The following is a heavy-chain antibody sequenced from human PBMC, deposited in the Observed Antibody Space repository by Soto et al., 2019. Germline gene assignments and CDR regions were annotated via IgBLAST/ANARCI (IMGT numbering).Heavy chain of an antibody. CDR2: IHPGDSDT. V-gene: IGHV5-51*01. J-gene: IGHJ6*02. CDR3: ARSDTAMVAGSYYYGMDV. D-gene: IGHD5-18*01. CDR1: GYSFTSYW. Sequence: PGESLKISCKGSGYSFTSYWIGWVRQMPGKGLEWMGIIHPGDSDTRYSPSFQGQVTISADKSISTAYLQWSSLKASDTAMYYCARSDTAMVAGSYYYGMDVWGQGTTVTVSS.